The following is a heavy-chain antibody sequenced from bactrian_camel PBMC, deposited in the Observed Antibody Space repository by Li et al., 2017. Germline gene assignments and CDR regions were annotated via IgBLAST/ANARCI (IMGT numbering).Heavy chain of an antibody. CDR2: IDRDGKA. V-gene: IGHV3S53*01. Sequence: HVQLVESGGGSVQVGGSLTLSCAFSRINSYCLGWFRQAPGKQREGVAGIDRDGKATCADSVKGRFAISQDSAKKTLYLQMNNLKREDTGMYYCAADNLFDCASVSWSAPEGYEYKYWGQGTQVTVS. CDR1: RINSYC. D-gene: IGHD1*01. CDR3: AADNLFDCASVSWSAPEGYEYKY. J-gene: IGHJ4*01.